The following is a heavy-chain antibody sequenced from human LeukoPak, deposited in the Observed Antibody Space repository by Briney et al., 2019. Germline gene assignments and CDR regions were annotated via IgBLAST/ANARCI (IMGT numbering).Heavy chain of an antibody. Sequence: GASVKVSCKASGYTFTSYGISWVRQAPGQGLEWMGWISAYNGDTLYAQKFQGRVTMTTDTSTSTAYMELRSLRSDDTAIYYCTRVSGRAGQWLVNNYWGQGTLVTVSS. CDR2: ISAYNGDT. CDR3: TRVSGRAGQWLVNNY. D-gene: IGHD6-19*01. V-gene: IGHV1-18*01. J-gene: IGHJ4*02. CDR1: GYTFTSYG.